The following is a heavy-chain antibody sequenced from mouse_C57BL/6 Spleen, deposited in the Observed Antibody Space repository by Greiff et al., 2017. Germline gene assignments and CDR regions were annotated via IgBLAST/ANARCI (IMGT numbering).Heavy chain of an antibody. CDR1: GYSFTDYN. Sequence: EVQGVESGPELVKPGASVKISCKASGYSFTDYNMNWVKQSNGKSLEWIGVINPNYGTTSYNQKFKGKATLTVDQSSSTAYMQLNSLTSEASAVYYCAREEIYYDYLGFAYWGQGTLVTVSA. D-gene: IGHD2-4*01. CDR3: AREEIYYDYLGFAY. J-gene: IGHJ3*01. V-gene: IGHV1-39*01. CDR2: INPNYGTT.